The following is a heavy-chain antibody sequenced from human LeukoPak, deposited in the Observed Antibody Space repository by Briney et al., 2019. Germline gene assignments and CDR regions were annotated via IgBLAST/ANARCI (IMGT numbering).Heavy chain of an antibody. CDR3: ARAGAAVTTHFDY. CDR2: ISAFNGNT. J-gene: IGHJ4*02. CDR1: GHIFTDYG. D-gene: IGHD4-17*01. Sequence: ASVKVPCKASGHIFTDYGISWVRQAPGQGLEWMGWISAFNGNTNYAQKLQGRVTMTTDTSTSTAYMELRGLRSDDTAVYYCARAGAAVTTHFDYWGQGTLVTVSS. V-gene: IGHV1-18*01.